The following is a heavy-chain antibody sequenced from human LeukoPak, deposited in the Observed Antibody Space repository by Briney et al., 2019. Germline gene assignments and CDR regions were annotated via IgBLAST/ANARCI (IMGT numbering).Heavy chain of an antibody. V-gene: IGHV3-30*18. D-gene: IGHD2-21*02. Sequence: PGRSLRLSCAASGFSFSSYGMHWVRQAPDKGLEWVAVISYDGSNKYYADSVKGRFTISRDNSKNTLYLQMNSLRAEDTAVYYCAKDACSIASGGDCNFDYWGQGTLVTVSS. CDR1: GFSFSSYG. CDR2: ISYDGSNK. CDR3: AKDACSIASGGDCNFDY. J-gene: IGHJ4*02.